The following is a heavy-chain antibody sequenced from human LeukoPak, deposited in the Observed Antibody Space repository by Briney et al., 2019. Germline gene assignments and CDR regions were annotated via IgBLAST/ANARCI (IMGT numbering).Heavy chain of an antibody. V-gene: IGHV3-30*18. Sequence: GGSLRLSCAASGFTFSDYYMSWVRQAPGKGLEWVAVISYDGSNEYYADSVKGRFTISRDNSKNTLYLQMSSLRAEDTAVYYCAKEFNRGLPDYWGQGTPVTVPS. CDR3: AKEFNRGLPDY. CDR1: GFTFSDYY. D-gene: IGHD2-21*01. J-gene: IGHJ4*02. CDR2: ISYDGSNE.